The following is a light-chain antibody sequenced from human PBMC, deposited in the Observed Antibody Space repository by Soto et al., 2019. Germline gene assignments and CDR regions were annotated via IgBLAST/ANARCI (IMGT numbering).Light chain of an antibody. CDR3: QQYGSSPLT. CDR1: QSVSSY. Sequence: EIVLTQSPATLSLSPGERATLSCRASQSVSSYLAWYQQKPGQAPRLLIYGAFSRATGIPDRFSGGGSGTDFTLTISRLEPEDFAVYYCQQYGSSPLTFGGGTKVEIK. V-gene: IGKV3-20*01. CDR2: GAF. J-gene: IGKJ4*01.